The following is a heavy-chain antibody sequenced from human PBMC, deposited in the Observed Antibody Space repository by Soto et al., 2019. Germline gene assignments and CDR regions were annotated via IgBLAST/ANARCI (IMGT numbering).Heavy chain of an antibody. J-gene: IGHJ6*01. CDR2: IYPGDSAT. D-gene: IGHD3-3*01. V-gene: IGHV5-51*01. CDR1: GYSFTSYW. CDR3: ARVHNFWSGYQLRYYYYGM. Sequence: PGESLKICCEGAGYSFTSYWIGWVRPMPGKGLERRGIIYPGDSATSSSPSFQGHVTISADKFISTDYLQWSSLKASDTAMYYCARVHNFWSGYQLRYYYYGM.